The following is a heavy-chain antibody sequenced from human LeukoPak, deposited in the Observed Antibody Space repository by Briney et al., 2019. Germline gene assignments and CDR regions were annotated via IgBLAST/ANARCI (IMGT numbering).Heavy chain of an antibody. D-gene: IGHD5-24*01. CDR2: IYHSGST. J-gene: IGHJ4*02. CDR3: ARGRDGYNFLNRGEYYYFDY. V-gene: IGHV4-4*02. CDR1: GGSISSNNW. Sequence: SETLSLTCAVSGGSISSNNWWSWVRQPPGKGLEWIGEIYHSGSTNYNPSLKSRVTISVDTSKNQFSLKLSSVTAADTAVYYCARGRDGYNFLNRGEYYYFDYWGQGTLVTISS.